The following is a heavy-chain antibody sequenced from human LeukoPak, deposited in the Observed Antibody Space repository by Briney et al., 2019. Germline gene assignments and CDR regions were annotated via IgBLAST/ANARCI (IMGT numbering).Heavy chain of an antibody. CDR2: IYHSGST. V-gene: IGHV4-34*01. D-gene: IGHD1-7*01. Sequence: PSETLSLTCAVYGGSSSGYYWSWIRQPPGKGLEWIGSIYHSGSTYYNPSLKSRVTISVDTSKNQFSLKLSSVTAADTAVYYCARGVTGTTSDYWGQGTLVTVSS. J-gene: IGHJ4*02. CDR3: ARGVTGTTSDY. CDR1: GGSSSGYY.